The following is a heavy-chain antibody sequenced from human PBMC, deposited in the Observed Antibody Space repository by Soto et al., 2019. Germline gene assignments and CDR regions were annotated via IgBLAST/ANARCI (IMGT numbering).Heavy chain of an antibody. CDR2: TFPMFGKA. Sequence: VQLVQSGAEVKKPGSSVKVSCKASGGTFSSYAISWVRQAPGPGLEWMGGTFPMFGKANYAQKFQGRVTISADKSTSTAYMELSSLTSEDTAVYYCATVDISTWIDGMDVWGQGTTVTVSS. D-gene: IGHD6-13*01. CDR1: GGTFSSYA. J-gene: IGHJ6*02. V-gene: IGHV1-69*06. CDR3: ATVDISTWIDGMDV.